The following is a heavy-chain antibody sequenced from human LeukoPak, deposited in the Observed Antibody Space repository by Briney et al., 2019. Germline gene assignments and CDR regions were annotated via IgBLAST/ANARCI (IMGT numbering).Heavy chain of an antibody. CDR2: IWYDGSNK. D-gene: IGHD6-13*01. J-gene: IGHJ4*02. Sequence: PGGSLRLSCAASGFTFSSYGMHWVRQAPGKGLEWVAVIWYDGSNKYYADSVKGRFTISRDNSKNTLYLQMNSLRAEDTAVYYCARDNYGGSSWYYFDYWGQGTLVTVSS. CDR3: ARDNYGGSSWYYFDY. V-gene: IGHV3-33*01. CDR1: GFTFSSYG.